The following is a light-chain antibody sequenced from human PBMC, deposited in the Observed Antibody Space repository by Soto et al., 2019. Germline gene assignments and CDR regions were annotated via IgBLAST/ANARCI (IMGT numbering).Light chain of an antibody. J-gene: IGKJ1*01. CDR2: DAS. V-gene: IGKV1-5*01. CDR3: QQYKSYRWT. Sequence: DIQMTQSPSTLSASVGDRVTITCRASQSISSWLAWYQQRPGKAPKLLIYDASSLESGDPSRFSGSGSGTEFSLTISSLQPDDVATYYCQQYKSYRWTFGQGTKVEIK. CDR1: QSISSW.